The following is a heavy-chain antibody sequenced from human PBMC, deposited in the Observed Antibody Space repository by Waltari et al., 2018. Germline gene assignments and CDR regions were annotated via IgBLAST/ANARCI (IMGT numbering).Heavy chain of an antibody. CDR3: ATDIPPDESQIAVLGITKYDAMDV. D-gene: IGHD1-20*01. CDR1: GNTLNELS. J-gene: IGHJ6*02. V-gene: IGHV1-24*01. CDR2: VDPEDGET. Sequence: QVQLVQSGPEVRKPGASAKVPCKVSGNTLNELSHHWVRLAPGKGLEWMGGVDPEDGETIYAQKFQGRVTMTEDTSTDIAYMELSSLRSEDTAVYYCATDIPPDESQIAVLGITKYDAMDVWGQGTTVTVSS.